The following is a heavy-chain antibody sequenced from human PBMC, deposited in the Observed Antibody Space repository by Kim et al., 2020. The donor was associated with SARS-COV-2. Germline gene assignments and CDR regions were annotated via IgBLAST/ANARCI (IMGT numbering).Heavy chain of an antibody. V-gene: IGHV3-23*01. CDR3: AKGFKSSGQYYYAMDV. CDR2: ISGSGGST. D-gene: IGHD6-19*01. J-gene: IGHJ6*02. CDR1: GFTFSSYA. Sequence: GGSLRLSCAASGFTFSSYAMSWVRQAPGKGLEWVSAISGSGGSTYYADSVKGRFTISRDNSKNTLYLQMNSLRAEDTAVYYCAKGFKSSGQYYYAMDVWGQGTTVTVSS.